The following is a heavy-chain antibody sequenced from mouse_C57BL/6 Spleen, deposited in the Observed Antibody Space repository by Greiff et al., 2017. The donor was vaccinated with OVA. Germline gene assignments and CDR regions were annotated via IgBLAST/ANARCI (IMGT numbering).Heavy chain of an antibody. V-gene: IGHV1-50*01. CDR1: GYTFTSYW. Sequence: QVQLQQPGAELVKPGASVKLSCTASGYTFTSYWMQWVKQRPGQGLEWIGEIDPSDSYTNYNQKFKGKATLTVDTSSSTAYMQLSSLTSEDSAVYYCASYYGSRVFDYWGQGTTLTVSS. J-gene: IGHJ2*01. CDR2: IDPSDSYT. D-gene: IGHD1-1*01. CDR3: ASYYGSRVFDY.